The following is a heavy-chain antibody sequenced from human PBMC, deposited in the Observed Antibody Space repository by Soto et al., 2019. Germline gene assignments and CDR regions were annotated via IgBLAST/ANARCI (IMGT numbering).Heavy chain of an antibody. D-gene: IGHD1-26*01. Sequence: GGSLRLSWAASVFTFSSYWMHWVRQAPGKGLVLFSRINSDGSSTSYADSVNFRFTISRDNSKNTLYLQMNSLRAEDTALYYCARDSRVLDPRVGYFDYWGQGTLVTVSS. CDR3: ARDSRVLDPRVGYFDY. J-gene: IGHJ4*02. CDR1: VFTFSSYW. V-gene: IGHV3-74*01. CDR2: INSDGSST.